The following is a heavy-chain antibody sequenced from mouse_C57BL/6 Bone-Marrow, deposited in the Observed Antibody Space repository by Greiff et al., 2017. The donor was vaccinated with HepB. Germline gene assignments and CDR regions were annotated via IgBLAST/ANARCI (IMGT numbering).Heavy chain of an antibody. V-gene: IGHV1-81*01. Sequence: QVHVKQSGAELARPGASVKLSCKASGYTFTSYGISWVKQRTGQGLEWIGEIYPRSGNTYYNEKFKGKATLTADKSSSTAYMELRSLTSEDSAVYFCASRRGDSSFAYWGQGTLVTVSA. CDR2: IYPRSGNT. CDR3: ASRRGDSSFAY. CDR1: GYTFTSYG. D-gene: IGHD3-2*01. J-gene: IGHJ3*01.